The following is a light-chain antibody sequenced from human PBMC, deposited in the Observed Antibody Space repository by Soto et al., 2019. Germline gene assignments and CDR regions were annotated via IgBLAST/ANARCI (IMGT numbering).Light chain of an antibody. CDR2: DTS. CDR3: QEYNTFSYT. Sequence: DIPMTQSPSSLSASVGDRVTITCRASQSISSLLAWYQQKPGKAPRLLIYDTSSLESGVPSRFSGGGSGTEFTLTISSLQPDDFATYYCQEYNTFSYTFGQGTRLQI. V-gene: IGKV1-5*01. J-gene: IGKJ2*01. CDR1: QSISSL.